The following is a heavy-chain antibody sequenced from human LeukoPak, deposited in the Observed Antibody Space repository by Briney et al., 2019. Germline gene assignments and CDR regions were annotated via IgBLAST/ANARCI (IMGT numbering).Heavy chain of an antibody. D-gene: IGHD3-10*02. CDR1: GFTFSSYS. J-gene: IGHJ4*02. V-gene: IGHV3-21*01. CDR3: ARDVRQVPSFDY. CDR2: ISSSSSYI. Sequence: GGSLRLSCAASGFTFSSYSRNWVRQAPGKGLVWVSSISSSSSYIYYADSVKGRFTISRDNAKNSLYLQMNSLRAEDTAVYYCARDVRQVPSFDYWGQGTLVTVSS.